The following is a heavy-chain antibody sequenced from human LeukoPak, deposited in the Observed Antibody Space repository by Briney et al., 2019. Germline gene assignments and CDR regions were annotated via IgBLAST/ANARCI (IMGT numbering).Heavy chain of an antibody. J-gene: IGHJ4*02. V-gene: IGHV3-7*01. Sequence: GGSLRLSCAASGFTFSTYWMSWVRQAPGKGLEWVANINLDGSEKYYVDSVKGRFTISRDNAKKSLYLQMNSLRAEDTAVYYCVKGGRYSYSYWGQGTLVTVSS. CDR1: GFTFSTYW. D-gene: IGHD5-18*01. CDR3: VKGGRYSYSY. CDR2: INLDGSEK.